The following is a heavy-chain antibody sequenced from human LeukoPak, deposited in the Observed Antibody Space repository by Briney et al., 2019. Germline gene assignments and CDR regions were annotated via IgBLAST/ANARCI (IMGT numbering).Heavy chain of an antibody. V-gene: IGHV4-39*01. J-gene: IGHJ4*02. CDR1: VGSISSSIYY. D-gene: IGHD3-10*01. CDR3: ERRLGGSGSYYY. Sequence: PSEALSLTCSVSVGSISSSIYYWGWIRQPPGKGLEWVVSIYFSGSTYYNPSRKSRVTISVDTSKNQLSLKLRSVPAADTAVYSCERRLGGSGSYYYWGQGTLVTVSS. CDR2: IYFSGST.